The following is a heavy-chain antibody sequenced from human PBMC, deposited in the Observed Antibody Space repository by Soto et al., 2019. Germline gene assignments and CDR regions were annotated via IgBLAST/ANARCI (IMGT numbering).Heavy chain of an antibody. CDR1: GFTFSSHA. Sequence: GGSLSLSCASSGFTFSSHAMHWVRQAPGKVLEWVANIWFDGSNKNYADSVKGRFTISRDNSKNTLFLQVNSLRAEDTAIYYCARAAYTSGYYYFDHWGQGTPVTVSS. V-gene: IGHV3-33*01. J-gene: IGHJ4*02. CDR3: ARAAYTSGYYYFDH. CDR2: IWFDGSNK. D-gene: IGHD6-19*01.